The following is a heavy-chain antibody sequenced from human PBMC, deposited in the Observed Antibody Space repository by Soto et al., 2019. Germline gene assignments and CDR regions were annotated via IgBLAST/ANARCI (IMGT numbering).Heavy chain of an antibody. J-gene: IGHJ6*02. CDR3: ARGITLVRGVQYYYYGMDV. CDR2: ISTYNGNT. V-gene: IGHV1-18*01. Sequence: QVQLVQSGAEVKKPGASVKVSCKASGYTFTSYGINWVRQAPGQGLEWMGWISTYNGNTNFAQNRQGRVSLTTDTSTSTAYMELRSLRFDDTAIYYCARGITLVRGVQYYYYGMDVWGQGTTVTVSS. CDR1: GYTFTSYG. D-gene: IGHD3-10*01.